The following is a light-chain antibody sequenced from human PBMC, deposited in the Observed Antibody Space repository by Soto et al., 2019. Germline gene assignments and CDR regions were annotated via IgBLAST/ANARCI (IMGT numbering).Light chain of an antibody. V-gene: IGKV1-39*01. J-gene: IGKJ1*01. CDR3: QQSYNTPRT. CDR2: AAS. CDR1: ESIDNY. Sequence: DIQMTQSPSSLSASVGDRVTLTCRASESIDNYLNWYQQKPGKAPKLLIYAASSLQSGVPSRFSGSGSGTDFTLPISSLQPFYFATYYGQQSYNTPRTFGQGTKVEI.